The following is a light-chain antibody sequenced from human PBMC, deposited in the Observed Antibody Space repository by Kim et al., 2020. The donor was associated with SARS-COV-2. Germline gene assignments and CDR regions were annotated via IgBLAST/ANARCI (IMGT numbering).Light chain of an antibody. Sequence: GQAITISCTGSSSDVGGYKSVSWYQQHPGKAPELMIYDVDNRPPGISNRYSGSKSGNTASLTISGLQAEDEAEYYCLSYTTSSTWVFGGGTKVTVL. CDR3: LSYTTSSTWV. J-gene: IGLJ3*02. CDR1: SSDVGGYKS. V-gene: IGLV2-14*03. CDR2: DVD.